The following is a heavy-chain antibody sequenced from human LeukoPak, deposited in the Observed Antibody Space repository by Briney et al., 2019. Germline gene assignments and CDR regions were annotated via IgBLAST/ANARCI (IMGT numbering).Heavy chain of an antibody. CDR2: MIPNSGNT. CDR3: ARGGRRGSGSYYPHIYYYYGMDV. CDR1: GYTFTSYD. Sequence: EASVKVSCKASGYTFTSYDINWVRQATGQGLEWMGWMIPNSGNTGYAQKFQGGVTMTRNTSISTAYMELSSLRSEDTAVYYCARGGRRGSGSYYPHIYYYYGMDVWGQGTTVTVSS. J-gene: IGHJ6*02. V-gene: IGHV1-8*01. D-gene: IGHD3-10*01.